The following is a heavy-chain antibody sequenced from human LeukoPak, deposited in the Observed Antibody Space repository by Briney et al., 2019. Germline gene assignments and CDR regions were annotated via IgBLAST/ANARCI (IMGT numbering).Heavy chain of an antibody. D-gene: IGHD1-26*01. CDR1: GFTFSSYS. J-gene: IGHJ3*02. V-gene: IGHV3-53*04. CDR3: ARVGGLDAFDI. CDR2: IYSGGST. Sequence: GGSLRLSCAASGFTFSSYSMNWVRQAPGKGLEWVSVIYSGGSTYYTDSVKGRFTISRHNSQNTLFLQMNSLRAEDTAVYYCARVGGLDAFDIWGQGTMVTVSS.